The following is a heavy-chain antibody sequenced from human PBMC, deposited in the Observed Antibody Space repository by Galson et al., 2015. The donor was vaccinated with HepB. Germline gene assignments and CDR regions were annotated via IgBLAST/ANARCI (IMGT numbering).Heavy chain of an antibody. J-gene: IGHJ2*01. V-gene: IGHV3-23*01. CDR1: GFTFSIYA. D-gene: IGHD2-21*02. CDR2: ISGSGGGT. CDR3: ARDVAGGDPHYWYFDL. Sequence: SLRLSCAASGFTFSIYAMSWVRQAPGKGLEWVSAISGSGGGTYYADSVKGRFTISRDNSENTLYLQMNSLRAEDTALYYCARDVAGGDPHYWYFDLWGRGTLVTVSS.